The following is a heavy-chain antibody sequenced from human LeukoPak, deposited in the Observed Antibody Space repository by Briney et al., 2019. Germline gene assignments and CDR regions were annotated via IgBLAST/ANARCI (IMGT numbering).Heavy chain of an antibody. V-gene: IGHV3-23*01. CDR1: GFTFSSYA. CDR2: IGGSGGST. J-gene: IGHJ2*01. Sequence: GGSLRLSCAASGFTFSSYATSWVRQAPGKGLEWVSAIGGSGGSTYNADSVKGRFTISRDNSENTLYLQMNSLRAEDTAVYYCARSLHGIAAAVAFDLWGRGTLVTVSS. D-gene: IGHD6-13*01. CDR3: ARSLHGIAAAVAFDL.